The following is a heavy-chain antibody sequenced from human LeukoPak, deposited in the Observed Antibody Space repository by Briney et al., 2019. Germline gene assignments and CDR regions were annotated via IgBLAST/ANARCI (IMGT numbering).Heavy chain of an antibody. CDR2: MKPNSGGT. D-gene: IGHD2-21*02. V-gene: IGHV1-8*03. CDR3: VRGGLHCRGTDCYSTGLFDY. J-gene: IGHJ4*02. CDR1: GYTFNTYD. Sequence: ASVRVSCKASGYTFNTYDINWVRQAAGQGLEWMGWMKPNSGGTGYAQKFQGRVTITRNISMSTAYMELRSLRSDDTAVYYCVRGGLHCRGTDCYSTGLFDYWGQGTLVTVSS.